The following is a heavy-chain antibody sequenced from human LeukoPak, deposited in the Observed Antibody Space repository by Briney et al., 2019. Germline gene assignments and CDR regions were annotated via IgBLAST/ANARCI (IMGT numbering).Heavy chain of an antibody. D-gene: IGHD6-13*01. Sequence: SETLSLTCTVSGGSISSGGYYWSWIRQHPGKGLEWIGYIYYSGSTYYNPSLKSRVTISVDTSKNQFSLKLSSVTAADTAVYYCARERVQQLVRDWGQGTLVTVSS. V-gene: IGHV4-31*03. CDR2: IYYSGST. CDR1: GGSISSGGYY. CDR3: ARERVQQLVRD. J-gene: IGHJ4*02.